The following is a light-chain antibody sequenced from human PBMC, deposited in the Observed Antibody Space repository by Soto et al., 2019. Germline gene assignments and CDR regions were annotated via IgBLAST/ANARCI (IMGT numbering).Light chain of an antibody. CDR2: ENN. V-gene: IGLV1-51*01. CDR1: SSNIGNNY. J-gene: IGLJ2*01. CDR3: GTWDSSLSAV. Sequence: QSVLTQPPSVSAAPGQTVTISCSGSSSNIGNNYVSWYQQFPGTAPKLLIYENNKRPSGIPDRFSGSKSGTSATLGITGLQTGDEADYYCGTWDSSLSAVFGGGTKLTVL.